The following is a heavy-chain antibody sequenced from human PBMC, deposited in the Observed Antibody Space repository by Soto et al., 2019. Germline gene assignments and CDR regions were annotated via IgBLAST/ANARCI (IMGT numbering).Heavy chain of an antibody. V-gene: IGHV4-34*01. Sequence: SETLSLTCAVYGGSFSGYYWSWIRQPPGKGLEWIGEINHSGSTNYNPSLKSRVTISVDTSKNQFSLKLSSVTAADTAVYYCARGRSIVVVVAALRYNWFDPWGQGTLVTVSS. CDR1: GGSFSGYY. CDR2: INHSGST. CDR3: ARGRSIVVVVAALRYNWFDP. D-gene: IGHD2-15*01. J-gene: IGHJ5*02.